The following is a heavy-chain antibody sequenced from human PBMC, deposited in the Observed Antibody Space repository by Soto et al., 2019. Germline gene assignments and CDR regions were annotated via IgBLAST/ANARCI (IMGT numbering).Heavy chain of an antibody. J-gene: IGHJ4*02. CDR3: ARDEMGDGYNDM. CDR1: GGSISSGGYY. V-gene: IGHV4-31*03. D-gene: IGHD3-22*01. Sequence: QVQLQESGPGLVKPSQTLSLTCTVSGGSISSGGYYWSWIRQHPGKGLEWIGYIYYSGSTYYNPSLKSRVTISVDTAKNQFSLKLSSVTAADTAVYYCARDEMGDGYNDMWGQGTLVTVSS. CDR2: IYYSGST.